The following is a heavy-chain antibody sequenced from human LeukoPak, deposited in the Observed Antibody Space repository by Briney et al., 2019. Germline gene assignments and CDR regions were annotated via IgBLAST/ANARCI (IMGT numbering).Heavy chain of an antibody. D-gene: IGHD1-14*01. J-gene: IGHJ4*02. Sequence: AGGSLRLSCAASGFTFSSYGMHWVRQAPGKGLEWVAVISYDGSNKYYADSVKGRFTISRDNSKNTLYLQMNSLRAEDTAVYYCAKDDNPETFLYWGQGTLVTVSS. CDR3: AKDDNPETFLY. V-gene: IGHV3-30*18. CDR1: GFTFSSYG. CDR2: ISYDGSNK.